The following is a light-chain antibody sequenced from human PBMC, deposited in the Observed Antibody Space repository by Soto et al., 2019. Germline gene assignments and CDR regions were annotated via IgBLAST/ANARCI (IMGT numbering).Light chain of an antibody. CDR2: GAS. J-gene: IGKJ4*01. V-gene: IGKV3-15*01. CDR1: QSVTSN. Sequence: EIVMTQSPATLSVSPGERATLSCRASQSVTSNLAWYQQKPGQPPRRLIYGASTRATGIPARFSGSGSGTEFTLTISSLQSEDFAVYYCQQYNNWQLTFGGGTKVEIK. CDR3: QQYNNWQLT.